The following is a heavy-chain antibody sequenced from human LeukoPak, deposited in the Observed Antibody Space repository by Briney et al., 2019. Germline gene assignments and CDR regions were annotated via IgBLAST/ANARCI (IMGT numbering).Heavy chain of an antibody. CDR2: IIPIFGTA. Sequence: ASVKVSCKASGGTFSSYAISWVRQAPGQGLEWMGRIIPIFGTANYAQKFQGRATITADKSTSTAYMELSSLRSEDTAVYYCARGWIAARRSERPGYYMDVWGKGTTVTVSS. J-gene: IGHJ6*03. D-gene: IGHD6-6*01. V-gene: IGHV1-69*06. CDR1: GGTFSSYA. CDR3: ARGWIAARRSERPGYYMDV.